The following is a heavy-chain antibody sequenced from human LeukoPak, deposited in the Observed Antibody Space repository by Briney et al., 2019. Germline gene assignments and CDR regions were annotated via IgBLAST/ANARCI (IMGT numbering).Heavy chain of an antibody. V-gene: IGHV4-30-4*01. CDR2: IYYSGST. CDR1: GGSISSGDYY. J-gene: IGHJ4*02. CDR3: AREKNGGDYGRLHYFDY. Sequence: SETLSLTCTVSGGSISSGDYYWSWIRQPPGKGLEWIGYIYYSGSTYYNPSLKSRVTISVDTSKNQFSLKLSSVTAADTAVYYCAREKNGGDYGRLHYFDYWGQGTLVTVSS. D-gene: IGHD4-17*01.